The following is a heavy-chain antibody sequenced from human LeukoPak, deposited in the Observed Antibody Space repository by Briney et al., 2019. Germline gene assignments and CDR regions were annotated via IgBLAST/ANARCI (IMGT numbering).Heavy chain of an antibody. D-gene: IGHD3-10*01. CDR2: ISAYNGNT. Sequence: GAAVKGSCKASGYTFTSYGISWVRQAPGQGLEWMGWISAYNGNTNYAQKLQGSVTITTDTSPTTAYLELRSLRSDDTAVYYCARDRYVHMVRGVIKLDYWGQGTLVTVSS. CDR3: ARDRYVHMVRGVIKLDY. J-gene: IGHJ4*02. CDR1: GYTFTSYG. V-gene: IGHV1-18*01.